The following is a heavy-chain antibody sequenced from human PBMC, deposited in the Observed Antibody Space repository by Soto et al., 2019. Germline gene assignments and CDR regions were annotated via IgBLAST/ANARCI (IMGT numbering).Heavy chain of an antibody. D-gene: IGHD1-26*01. J-gene: IGHJ4*02. CDR1: GCSITTSVL. Sequence: PXETLSLTCYVSGCSITTSVLWTWVRQFPGRGLEWIGEIAHDGHTNYNPSLSGRVTMSVDLSNSQFSLNVASVNAADTAVYFCAGGRDYDYWGQGTLVTVSS. CDR2: IAHDGHT. CDR3: AGGRDYDY. V-gene: IGHV4-4*01.